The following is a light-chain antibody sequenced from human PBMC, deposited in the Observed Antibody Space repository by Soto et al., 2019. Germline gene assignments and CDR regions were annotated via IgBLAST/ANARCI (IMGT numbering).Light chain of an antibody. CDR2: GAS. CDR3: QQYNTWRT. V-gene: IGKV3-15*01. J-gene: IGKJ1*01. Sequence: EIVLTQSPATLSLSPGERATLSCRASQSVSSYLAWYQQKPGQAPRLLIYGASTRATGIPATFSGSGSGTEFTLTISSLQSEDFAVYYCQQYNTWRTFGQGTKVDI. CDR1: QSVSSY.